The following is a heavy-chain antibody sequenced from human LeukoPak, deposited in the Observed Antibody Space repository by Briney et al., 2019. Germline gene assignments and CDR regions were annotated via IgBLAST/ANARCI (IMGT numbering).Heavy chain of an antibody. D-gene: IGHD6-19*01. CDR1: GYSFTSYW. J-gene: IGHJ4*02. CDR3: ARPTLTGYSSGFGY. CDR2: IYPGDSDT. V-gene: IGHV5-51*01. Sequence: GESLKISCKASGYSFTSYWIVWVRQMPRKDVKWLGVIYPGDSDTRYSPSFQGQVTISADESISTAFLQWSGLKASDTAIYYCARPTLTGYSSGFGYWGQGTLVTVSS.